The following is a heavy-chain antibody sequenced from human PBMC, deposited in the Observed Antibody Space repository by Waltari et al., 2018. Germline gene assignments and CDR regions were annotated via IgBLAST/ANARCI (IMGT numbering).Heavy chain of an antibody. V-gene: IGHV3-7*01. CDR2: IKEDGREK. J-gene: IGHJ4*02. D-gene: IGHD2-8*01. CDR1: GFTFRSYW. Sequence: EVQLVESGGGLVQPGGSLRLSCAASGFTFRSYWMSWVRQAPGEGLELVANIKEDGREKYYVDSVKCRFTSSRYNAKNSLYLQMNSLRAEDTAVYYCAGGMVYAIYDYWGQGTLVTVSS. CDR3: AGGMVYAIYDY.